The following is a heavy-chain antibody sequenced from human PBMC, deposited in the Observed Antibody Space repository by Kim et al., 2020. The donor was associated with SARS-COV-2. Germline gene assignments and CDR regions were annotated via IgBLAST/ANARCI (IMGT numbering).Heavy chain of an antibody. V-gene: IGHV4-39*07. D-gene: IGHD4-17*01. CDR3: ARVRETTVTTLFDY. J-gene: IGHJ4*02. CDR2: IYYSGST. CDR1: GGSISSSSYY. Sequence: SETLSLTCTVSGGSISSSSYYWGWIRQPPGKGLEWIGSIYYSGSTYYNPSLKSRVTISVDTSKNQFSLKLSSVTAADTAVYYCARVRETTVTTLFDYWGQATLVTVSS.